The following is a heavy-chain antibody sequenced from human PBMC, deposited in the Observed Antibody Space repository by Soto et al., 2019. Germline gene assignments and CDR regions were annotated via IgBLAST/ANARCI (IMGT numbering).Heavy chain of an antibody. Sequence: GESLKISCKGSGYSFTSYWISWVRQMPGKGLEWMGRIDPSDSYTNYSPSFQGHVTISADKSISTAYLQWSSLKASDTAMYYCARLPWFGESIQDAFDIWGQGTMVTVSS. CDR3: ARLPWFGESIQDAFDI. CDR2: IDPSDSYT. V-gene: IGHV5-10-1*01. CDR1: GYSFTSYW. J-gene: IGHJ3*02. D-gene: IGHD3-10*01.